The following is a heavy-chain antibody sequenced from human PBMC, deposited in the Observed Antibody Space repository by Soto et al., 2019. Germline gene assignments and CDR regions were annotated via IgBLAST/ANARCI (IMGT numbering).Heavy chain of an antibody. J-gene: IGHJ2*01. V-gene: IGHV3-30*18. Sequence: QVHLVGSGGGVVQPGWSLRLSCAASGFSFSSYGMHWVRQTPDKGLEGVAAISSGASGKYYSDSVRGRFTIARDNSKNTLYLEMNSLSHKNAAMFYCAKNLARGKWYFDVRGRGTQVTVS. CDR1: GFSFSSYG. CDR2: ISSGASGK. CDR3: AKNLARGKWYFDV.